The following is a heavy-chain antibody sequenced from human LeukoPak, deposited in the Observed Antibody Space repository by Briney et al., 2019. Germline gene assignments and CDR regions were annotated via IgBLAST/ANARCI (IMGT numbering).Heavy chain of an antibody. CDR3: AKGGSGSYYPYYYYYYMDV. CDR2: IGARGDVT. J-gene: IGHJ6*03. CDR1: GFAFSGYA. Sequence: GGSLRLSCTVSGFAFSGYAMSWVRQAPGKGPEWVSSIGARGDVTYSADSVKGRFTFSRDNSKNTLYLQMNSLRAEDTAVYYCAKGGSGSYYPYYYYYYMDVWGKGTTVTVSS. V-gene: IGHV3-23*01. D-gene: IGHD3-10*01.